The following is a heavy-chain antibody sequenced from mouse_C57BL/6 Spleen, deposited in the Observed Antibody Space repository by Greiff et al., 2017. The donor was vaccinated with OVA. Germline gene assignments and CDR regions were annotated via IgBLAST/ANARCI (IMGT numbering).Heavy chain of an antibody. CDR3: ARGDGYYAYAMDD. V-gene: IGHV5-17*01. Sequence: EVKLQESGGGLVKPGGSLKLSCAASGFTFSDYGMPWVRQAPEKGLEWVAYISSGSSTIYYADTVKGRFTISRDNAKNTLFLQMTSLRSEDTAMYYCARGDGYYAYAMDDWGQGTSVTVSS. CDR2: ISSGSSTI. D-gene: IGHD2-3*01. CDR1: GFTFSDYG. J-gene: IGHJ4*01.